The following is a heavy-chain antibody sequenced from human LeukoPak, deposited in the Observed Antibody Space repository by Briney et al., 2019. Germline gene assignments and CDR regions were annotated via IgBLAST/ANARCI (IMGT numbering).Heavy chain of an antibody. J-gene: IGHJ4*02. V-gene: IGHV3-7*04. D-gene: IGHD2-21*02. CDR1: GFTFSSYW. CDR2: INEDGSGT. CDR3: ARDQWRLFDY. Sequence: PGGSLRLSCAASGFTFSSYWMGWVRQAPGKGLEWVANINEDGSGTYYVDSVKGRFTISRDSAKNSLFLQMNSLRAEDTAVYYCARDQWRLFDYWGQGTLVTVSS.